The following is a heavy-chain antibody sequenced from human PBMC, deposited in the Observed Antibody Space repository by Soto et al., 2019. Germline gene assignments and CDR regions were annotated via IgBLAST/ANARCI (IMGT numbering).Heavy chain of an antibody. V-gene: IGHV1-69*02. CDR1: GGSFSSYT. D-gene: IGHD3-22*01. CDR3: ARGKDYYDSSGYPTPEDAFDI. CDR2: IIPILGIA. Sequence: SVKVSCKACGGSFSSYTISCVRQAPGQGLEWMGRIIPILGIANYAQKFQGRVTITADKSTSTAYMELSSLRSEDTAVYYCARGKDYYDSSGYPTPEDAFDIWGQGTMVTV. J-gene: IGHJ3*02.